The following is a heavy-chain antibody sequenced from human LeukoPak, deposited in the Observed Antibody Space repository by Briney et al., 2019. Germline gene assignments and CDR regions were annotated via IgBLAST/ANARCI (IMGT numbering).Heavy chain of an antibody. CDR3: ARRRSRASVDY. D-gene: IGHD2-2*01. CDR1: GVSISSSNSY. CDR2: IYYSGNT. Sequence: SETLSLTCTVSGVSISSSNSYWGWIRQPPGKGLEWIGSIYYSGNTYYNASLKSRVTISVDTSKNQFSLKLSSVTAADTAVYYCARRRSRASVDYWGQGTLVTVSS. J-gene: IGHJ4*02. V-gene: IGHV4-39*07.